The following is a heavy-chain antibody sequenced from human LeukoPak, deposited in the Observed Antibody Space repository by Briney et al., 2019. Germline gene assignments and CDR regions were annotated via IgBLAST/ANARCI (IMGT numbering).Heavy chain of an antibody. D-gene: IGHD3-9*01. J-gene: IGHJ4*02. V-gene: IGHV3-7*01. CDR1: GFTFSSYW. CDR3: ARDYDILTGYYDY. Sequence: GGSLRLSCAASGFTFSSYWMSWVHQAPGKGLEWVANIKQDGSEKYYVDSVKGRFTISRDNAKNSLYLQMNSLRAEDTAVYYCARDYDILTGYYDYWGQGTLVTVSS. CDR2: IKQDGSEK.